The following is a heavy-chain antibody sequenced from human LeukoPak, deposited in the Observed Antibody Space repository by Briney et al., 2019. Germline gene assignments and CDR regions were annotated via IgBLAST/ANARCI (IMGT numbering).Heavy chain of an antibody. V-gene: IGHV3-74*01. Sequence: GGSLRLSCAASGFTFSSYWMHWVRQAPGKGLVWVSRINSDGSSTSYAASVKGRFTISRDNAKNTLYLQMNSLRAEDTAVYYCARATRYCSGGSCVYYFDYWGQGTLVTVSS. D-gene: IGHD2-15*01. J-gene: IGHJ4*02. CDR2: INSDGSST. CDR3: ARATRYCSGGSCVYYFDY. CDR1: GFTFSSYW.